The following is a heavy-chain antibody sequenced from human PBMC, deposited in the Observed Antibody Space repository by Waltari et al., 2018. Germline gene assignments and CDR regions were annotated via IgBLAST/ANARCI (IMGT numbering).Heavy chain of an antibody. D-gene: IGHD1-7*01. CDR2: INHRGST. J-gene: IGHJ4*02. V-gene: IGHV4-34*01. Sequence: QVQLQQWGAGLLKPSETLSLTCAVYGGSFSGYYWSWIRQPPGKGLEWIGEINHRGSTNYNPSLKSRVTISVDTSKNQFSLKLSSVTAADTAVYYCARVSGTTGSVGYWGQGTLVTVSS. CDR3: ARVSGTTGSVGY. CDR1: GGSFSGYY.